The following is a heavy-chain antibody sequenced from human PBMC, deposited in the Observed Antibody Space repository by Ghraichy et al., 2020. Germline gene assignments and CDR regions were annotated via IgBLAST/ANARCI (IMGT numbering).Heavy chain of an antibody. D-gene: IGHD3-22*01. J-gene: IGHJ4*02. CDR2: IRNSGATI. CDR1: GFIFSDSY. CDR3: VRGYYYDTSGPKYYFDS. Sequence: GGSLRLSCAASGFIFSDSYMSWIRQAPGKGLEWIAYIRNSGATIYYRDSVKGRFTIARDNTKDLLYLHMYSLRADDTAVYYCVRGYYYDTSGPKYYFDSWGQGTLVTVSS. V-gene: IGHV3-11*01.